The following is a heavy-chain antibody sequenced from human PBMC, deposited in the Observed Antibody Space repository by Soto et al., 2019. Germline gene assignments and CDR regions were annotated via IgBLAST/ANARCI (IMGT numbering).Heavy chain of an antibody. D-gene: IGHD2-2*01. CDR2: ISAYTDTP. CDR1: GYTFTNFG. Sequence: ASVKVSCKASGYTFTNFGVTWVRRAPGQGLEWMGWISAYTDTPNYAQKFQGRVTMTIDTSTSTAYMDLRSLTSDDTAVYYCARVIPGVEAWIDSWGQGIRVTVSS. CDR3: ARVIPGVEAWIDS. J-gene: IGHJ5*01. V-gene: IGHV1-18*01.